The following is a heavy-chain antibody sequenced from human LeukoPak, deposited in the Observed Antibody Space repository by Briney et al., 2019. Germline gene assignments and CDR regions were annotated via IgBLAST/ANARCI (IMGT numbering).Heavy chain of an antibody. Sequence: ASVKVSCKASGGTFSSYAISWVRQAPGQGLEWMGGIIPIFGTANYAQKFQGRVTITADESTSTAYMELSSLRSEDTAVYCCARLMAYYFDYWGQGTLVTVSS. CDR1: GGTFSSYA. J-gene: IGHJ4*02. CDR2: IIPIFGTA. V-gene: IGHV1-69*13. D-gene: IGHD2-8*01. CDR3: ARLMAYYFDY.